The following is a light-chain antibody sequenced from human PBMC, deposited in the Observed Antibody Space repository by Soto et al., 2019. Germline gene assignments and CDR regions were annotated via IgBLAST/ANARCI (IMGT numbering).Light chain of an antibody. CDR1: SSDIHVYNS. V-gene: IGLV2-14*01. J-gene: IGLJ2*01. CDR2: DVN. CDR3: SSYTPISTV. Sequence: QSVLTQPASVSGSPGQSITISCTGSSSDIHVYNSVSWYQQHPGKAPKLMIYDVNTRPSGVSNRFSGSKSGHTASLTISGLQAEDEADYYCSSYTPISTVFGGGTQLTVL.